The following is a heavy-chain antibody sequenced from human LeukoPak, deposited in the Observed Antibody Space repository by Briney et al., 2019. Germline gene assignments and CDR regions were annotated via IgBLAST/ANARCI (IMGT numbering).Heavy chain of an antibody. J-gene: IGHJ4*02. CDR3: ARDYGGSSPFDY. D-gene: IGHD4-23*01. Sequence: GGSLRLSCAASGFTFSTYNMNWVRQAPGKGLEWVSSITSSSSYTFYADSVKGRFTISRDNAKNSLYLQMNSLRAEDTAVYYCARDYGGSSPFDYWGQGTLVTVSS. CDR1: GFTFSTYN. V-gene: IGHV3-21*01. CDR2: ITSSSSYT.